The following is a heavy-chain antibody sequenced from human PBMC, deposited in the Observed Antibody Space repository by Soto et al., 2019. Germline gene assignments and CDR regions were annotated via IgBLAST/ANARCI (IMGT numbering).Heavy chain of an antibody. J-gene: IGHJ4*02. Sequence: PSETLSLTCTVSGGSIISGGYCWICIRQHPGKGLEWIGYIYYSGGTYYNPSLKSRVTISVDTSKNQFSLKLSSVAAADTAVYYCAGWRGYYYYFDYWGQGTLVTVSS. CDR1: GGSIISGGYC. CDR3: AGWRGYYYYFDY. CDR2: IYYSGGT. D-gene: IGHD3-3*01. V-gene: IGHV4-31*03.